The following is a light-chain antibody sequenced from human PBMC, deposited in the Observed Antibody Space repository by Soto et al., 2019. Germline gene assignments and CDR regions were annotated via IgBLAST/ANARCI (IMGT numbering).Light chain of an antibody. CDR2: DVS. V-gene: IGLV2-14*01. J-gene: IGLJ1*01. CDR3: SSYTSSSARDV. Sequence: QSALTQPASVSGSPGQSITISCTGTSSDVGGYNYVSWYQQHPGKAPKLIIHDVSNRPSGVSNRFSGSKSGNTASLTISGLQAEDEADYYCSSYTSSSARDVFGTGTKVTVL. CDR1: SSDVGGYNY.